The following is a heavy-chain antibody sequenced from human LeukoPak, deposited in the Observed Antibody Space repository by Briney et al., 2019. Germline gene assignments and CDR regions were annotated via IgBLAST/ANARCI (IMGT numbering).Heavy chain of an antibody. Sequence: IPSETLSLTCTVSGGSISNTNWWSWVRQPPGQGLEWIGEISLTGLTHYNPSLESRVTVSLDKSKNQLSLNLTSVTAADTAVYYCSRENGAFSPFGYWGQGTLVTVLS. J-gene: IGHJ4*02. D-gene: IGHD2-8*01. CDR2: ISLTGLT. CDR1: GGSISNTNW. CDR3: SRENGAFSPFGY. V-gene: IGHV4-4*02.